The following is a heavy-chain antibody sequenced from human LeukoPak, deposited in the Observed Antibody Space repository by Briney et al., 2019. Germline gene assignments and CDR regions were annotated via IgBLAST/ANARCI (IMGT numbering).Heavy chain of an antibody. J-gene: IGHJ5*02. CDR1: GGSISSGSYY. D-gene: IGHD3-3*01. CDR3: ATDSVYVYDFWSGYPTNWFDP. V-gene: IGHV4-61*02. CDR2: IYTSGST. Sequence: SQTLSLTCTVSGGSISSGSYYWSWIRQPAGKGLEWIGRIYTSGSTNYNPSLKSRVTISVDTSKNQFSLKLSSVTAADTAVYYCATDSVYVYDFWSGYPTNWFDPWGQGTLFTVSS.